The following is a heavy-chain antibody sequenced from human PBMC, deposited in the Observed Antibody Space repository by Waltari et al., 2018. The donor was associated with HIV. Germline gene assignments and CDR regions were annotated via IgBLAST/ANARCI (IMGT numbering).Heavy chain of an antibody. J-gene: IGHJ3*02. CDR1: GFTFSSFA. Sequence: EVQLLESGGGLVQPGGSLRLSCAASGFTFSSFAMSWVRQAPGKGLEWVSGISGSGDNTYYIHSVKGRFSISRDNSKNTLYLQMNSLRVEDTAVYYCGKDALYSKKPKDAVDIWGQGTMVTVSS. CDR2: ISGSGDNT. D-gene: IGHD4-4*01. V-gene: IGHV3-23*01. CDR3: GKDALYSKKPKDAVDI.